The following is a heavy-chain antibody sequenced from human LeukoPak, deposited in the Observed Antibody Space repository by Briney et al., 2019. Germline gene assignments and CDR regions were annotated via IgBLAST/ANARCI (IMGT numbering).Heavy chain of an antibody. V-gene: IGHV3-74*01. D-gene: IGHD1-14*01. CDR2: INSDGSST. CDR1: GFTFSSYW. J-gene: IGHJ4*02. Sequence: PGGSLRLSCAASGFTFSSYWMHWVRQAPGKGLVWVSRINSDGSSTSYADSVKGRFTISRDNAKNTLYLQMNSLRPEDTAVYYCARGVPSFPEFDYWGQGTLVTVSS. CDR3: ARGVPSFPEFDY.